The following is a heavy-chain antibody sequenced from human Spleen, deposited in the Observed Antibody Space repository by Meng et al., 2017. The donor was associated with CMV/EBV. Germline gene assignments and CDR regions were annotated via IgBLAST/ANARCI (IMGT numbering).Heavy chain of an antibody. CDR3: ARVLASSGHVGHHYFYGLDV. D-gene: IGHD3-22*01. Sequence: GGSLRLSCAASGFAFNVYSMNWVRQTPGRGLEWVSSISSNGRDISYADSLKGRFTVSRDNSKNSLYLQMNSLRAEDTAVYHCARVLASSGHVGHHYFYGLDVWGQGTTVTVSS. CDR2: ISSNGRDI. V-gene: IGHV3-21*01. J-gene: IGHJ6*02. CDR1: GFAFNVYS.